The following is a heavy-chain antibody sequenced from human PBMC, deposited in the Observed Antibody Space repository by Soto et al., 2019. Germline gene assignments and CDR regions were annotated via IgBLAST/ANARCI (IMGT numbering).Heavy chain of an antibody. V-gene: IGHV1-69*10. CDR3: ARDRPHYGDYGYYHYGMDV. D-gene: IGHD4-17*01. Sequence: SVKVSCKASGGTFSNYGISWVRQAPGQGLEWMGGIIPMFGITDYAQNFQGRVTITADKSTSTGYMELSSLRYEDTAVYYCARDRPHYGDYGYYHYGMDVWGQGTTVTVSS. CDR2: IIPMFGIT. J-gene: IGHJ6*02. CDR1: GGTFSNYG.